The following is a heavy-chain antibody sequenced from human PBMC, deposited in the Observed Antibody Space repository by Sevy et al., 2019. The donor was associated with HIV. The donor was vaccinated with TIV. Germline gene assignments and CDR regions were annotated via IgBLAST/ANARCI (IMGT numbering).Heavy chain of an antibody. Sequence: SETLSLTCAVYGGSFSGYYWSWIRQPPGKGLEWIGEINHSGSTNYNPSLKSRVTISVDTSKNQFSLKLSSVTAADTAVEYCARVRVTGESSSWAHGKYGQWGQGTLVTVSS. CDR3: ARVRVTGESSSWAHGKYGQ. CDR2: INHSGST. J-gene: IGHJ4*02. D-gene: IGHD6-13*01. CDR1: GGSFSGYY. V-gene: IGHV4-34*01.